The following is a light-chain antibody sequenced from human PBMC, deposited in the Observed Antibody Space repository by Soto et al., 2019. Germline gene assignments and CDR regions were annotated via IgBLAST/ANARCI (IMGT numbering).Light chain of an antibody. V-gene: IGKV3-20*01. J-gene: IGKJ2*01. CDR2: GAS. Sequence: EIVLTQSPGTLSLSPGEGATLSCRASQSVSSSFLAWYQQKPGQAPRLLIYGASSRATGIPDRFSGSGSVTDFTLTISRLEPEDFAVYYCQQYGSSPYTFGQGTKLEIK. CDR3: QQYGSSPYT. CDR1: QSVSSSF.